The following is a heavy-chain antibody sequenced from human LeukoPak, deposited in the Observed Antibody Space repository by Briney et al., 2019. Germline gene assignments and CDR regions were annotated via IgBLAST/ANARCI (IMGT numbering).Heavy chain of an antibody. Sequence: GPVQVSCKASGYTFTTYDINWVRQATGQGLEWMGWMNPNSGNTGYAQRFQGRVTMTRNTSINTAYMELSSLTSEDTAVYHCARETTIPPYYFDYWGLGTLVTVSS. CDR1: GYTFTTYD. J-gene: IGHJ4*02. CDR3: ARETTIPPYYFDY. V-gene: IGHV1-8*01. D-gene: IGHD3-9*01. CDR2: MNPNSGNT.